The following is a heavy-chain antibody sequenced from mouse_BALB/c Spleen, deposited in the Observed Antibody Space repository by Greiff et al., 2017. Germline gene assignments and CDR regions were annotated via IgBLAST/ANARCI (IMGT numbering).Heavy chain of an antibody. Sequence: VQLQQSGAELVKPGASVKLSCTASGFNIKDTYMHWVKQRPEQGLEWIGRIDPANGNTKYDPKFQGKATITADTSSNTAYLQLSSLTSEDTAVYYCARPLGDYDDYFDYWGQGTTLTVSS. D-gene: IGHD2-4*01. V-gene: IGHV14-3*02. CDR3: ARPLGDYDDYFDY. CDR2: IDPANGNT. J-gene: IGHJ2*01. CDR1: GFNIKDTY.